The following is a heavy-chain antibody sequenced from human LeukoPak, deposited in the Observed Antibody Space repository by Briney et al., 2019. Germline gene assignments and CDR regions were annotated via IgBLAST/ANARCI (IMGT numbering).Heavy chain of an antibody. Sequence: NSSETLSLTCAVYGGSFSGYYWSWIRQPPGKGLEWIGEINHSGSTNYNPSLKSRVTISVDTSKNQFSLKLSSVTAADTAVYYCARERFGPWGQGTLVTVSS. CDR1: GGSFSGYY. J-gene: IGHJ5*02. V-gene: IGHV4-34*01. CDR3: ARERFGP. CDR2: INHSGST.